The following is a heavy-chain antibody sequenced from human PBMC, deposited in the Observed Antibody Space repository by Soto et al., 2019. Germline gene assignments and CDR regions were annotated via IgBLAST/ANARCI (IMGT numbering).Heavy chain of an antibody. D-gene: IGHD1-1*01. V-gene: IGHV3-74*01. J-gene: IGHJ4*02. CDR2: IGPSGSGT. Sequence: GGSLRLSCAASGFTFSSHWMHWVRQAPGKGLVWVSHIGPSGSGTRDADSVQGRFTISRDNARNTLYLQMNSLRDEDTAVYYCTRDNNWSYDYWGQGILVTVSS. CDR1: GFTFSSHW. CDR3: TRDNNWSYDY.